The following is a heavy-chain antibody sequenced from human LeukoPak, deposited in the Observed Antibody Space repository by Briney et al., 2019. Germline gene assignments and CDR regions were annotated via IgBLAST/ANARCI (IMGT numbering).Heavy chain of an antibody. CDR2: IYYSGST. CDR3: AKLSPGRSSSGSYYNGPFDY. Sequence: SETLSLTCTVAGGSISSSSYYWGWIRQPPGKGLEWIGSIYYSGSTYYNPSLKSRVTISVDTSKNQFSLKLSSVTAADTAVYYCAKLSPGRSSSGSYYNGPFDYWGQGTLVTVSS. V-gene: IGHV4-39*01. CDR1: GGSISSSSYY. J-gene: IGHJ4*02. D-gene: IGHD3-10*01.